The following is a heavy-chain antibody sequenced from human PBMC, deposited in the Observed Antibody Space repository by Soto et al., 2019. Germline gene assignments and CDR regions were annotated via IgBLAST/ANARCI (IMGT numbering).Heavy chain of an antibody. D-gene: IGHD4-17*01. CDR1: GDSFSTSNYY. CDR3: ARRGGGDSLFDS. CDR2: IFYGGGTGVT. Sequence: QLHLQESGPGLVKPSETLSLTCTVSGDSFSTSNYYWGWIRQPPGKGLGWIGNIFYGGGTGVTYYNPTLKSRGIISVDTSKNQCSLKLRSITAADTAFDFCARRGGGDSLFDSWGQGKLVTVSS. J-gene: IGHJ4*02. V-gene: IGHV4-39*01.